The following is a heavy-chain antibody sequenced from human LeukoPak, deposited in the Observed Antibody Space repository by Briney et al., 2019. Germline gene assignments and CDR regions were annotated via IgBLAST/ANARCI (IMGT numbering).Heavy chain of an antibody. CDR1: GDSMSDYF. CDR2: AADSGST. CDR3: AAMTTVTMYSYFFDS. Sequence: SETLSLICTVSGDSMSDYFWTWIRQPPGKGLEWIGYAADSGSTNYNPSLKSRVTISVDSSTNHFSLRLTSVTAADTAIYCCAAMTTVTMYSYFFDSWGQGTLLTVSS. D-gene: IGHD4-17*01. V-gene: IGHV4-59*01. J-gene: IGHJ4*02.